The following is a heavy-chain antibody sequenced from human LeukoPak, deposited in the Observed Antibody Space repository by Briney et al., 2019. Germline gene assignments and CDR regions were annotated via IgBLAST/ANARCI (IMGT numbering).Heavy chain of an antibody. J-gene: IGHJ3*02. CDR3: AKDLSWGSPAFDI. CDR1: GFTFDDYA. V-gene: IGHV3-9*01. D-gene: IGHD3-16*01. CDR2: ISWNSGSI. Sequence: GGSLRLSCAASGFTFDDYAMHWVRQAPEKGLEGVSGISWNSGSIGYADSVKGRFTISRDNAKNSLYLQMNSLRAEDTAVYYCAKDLSWGSPAFDIWGQGTMVTVSS.